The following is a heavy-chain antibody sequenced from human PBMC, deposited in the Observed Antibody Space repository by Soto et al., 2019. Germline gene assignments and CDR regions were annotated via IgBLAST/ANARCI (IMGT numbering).Heavy chain of an antibody. CDR3: ARDQSDIVVVVAGREAFDI. V-gene: IGHV1-18*01. D-gene: IGHD2-15*01. J-gene: IGHJ3*02. CDR2: ISAYNGNT. CDR1: GYTFTSYG. Sequence: ASVKVSCKASGYTFTSYGISCVRQAPGQGLEWMGWISAYNGNTNYAQKLQGRVTMTTDTSTSTAYMELRSLRSDDTAVYYCARDQSDIVVVVAGREAFDIWXQGTMVTVSS.